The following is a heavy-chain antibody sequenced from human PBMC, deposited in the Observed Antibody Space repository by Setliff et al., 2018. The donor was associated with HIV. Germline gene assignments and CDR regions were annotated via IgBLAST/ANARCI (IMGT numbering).Heavy chain of an antibody. V-gene: IGHV4-59*01. J-gene: IGHJ5*02. CDR2: VHHSGST. D-gene: IGHD2-21*02. CDR1: SDSISSSY. CDR3: ASAGPYCGDDCPYNWLTP. Sequence: PSETLSLTCTVSSDSISSSYWTWIRQPPGQGLEWIGYVHHSGSTKYNASLRSRVTVSVDTSKNLFSLTLRSVTAADTAVYYCASAGPYCGDDCPYNWLTPWGQGTLVTVTS.